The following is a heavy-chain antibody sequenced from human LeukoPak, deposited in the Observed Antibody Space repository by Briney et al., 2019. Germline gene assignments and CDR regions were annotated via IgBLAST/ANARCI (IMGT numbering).Heavy chain of an antibody. D-gene: IGHD5-12*01. CDR3: RSYSGYA. Sequence: ASVTVSCKVSGYTLTELSMHWVRQAPGKGLEWMGGFDPEDGETIYAQKFQGRVTMTEDTSTDTAYMELSSLRSEDTGVYYCRSYSGYAWGRGTLVTVSS. CDR1: GYTLTELS. CDR2: FDPEDGET. J-gene: IGHJ4*02. V-gene: IGHV1-24*01.